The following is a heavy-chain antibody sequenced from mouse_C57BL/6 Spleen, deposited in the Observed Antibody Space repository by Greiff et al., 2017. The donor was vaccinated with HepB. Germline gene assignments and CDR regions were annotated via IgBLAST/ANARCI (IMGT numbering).Heavy chain of an antibody. CDR1: GYTFTSYW. J-gene: IGHJ2*01. D-gene: IGHD2-5*01. CDR3: RYYSKGGFDY. CDR2: IDPSDSYT. Sequence: VQLQQPGAELVMPGASVKLSCKASGYTFTSYWMHWVKQRPGQGLEWIGEIDPSDSYTNYNQKFKGKSTLTVDKSSSTAYMQLSSLTSEDSAVYYCRYYSKGGFDYWGQGTTLTVSS. V-gene: IGHV1-69*01.